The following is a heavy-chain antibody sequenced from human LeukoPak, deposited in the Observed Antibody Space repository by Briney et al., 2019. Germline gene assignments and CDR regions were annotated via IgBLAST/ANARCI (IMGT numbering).Heavy chain of an antibody. J-gene: IGHJ3*01. CDR2: TYYRSKWYN. CDR1: GDSVSSNTAA. CDR3: ARGTGGGYDFSY. V-gene: IGHV6-1*01. Sequence: SQTLSLTCAISGDSVSSNTAAWAWIRQSPSRGLEWLGRTYYRSKWYNDYAVSVKSRITIKSDTSKNQFSLQLKSVTPEDTAVYYCARGTGGGYDFSYWGQGTMVTVSS. D-gene: IGHD5-12*01.